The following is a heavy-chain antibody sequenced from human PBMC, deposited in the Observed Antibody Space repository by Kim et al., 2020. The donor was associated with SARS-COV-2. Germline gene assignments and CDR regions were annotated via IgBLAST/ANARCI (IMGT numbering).Heavy chain of an antibody. D-gene: IGHD2-15*01. V-gene: IGHV4-39*01. J-gene: IGHJ4*01. CDR1: GVSISSSSYY. CDR2: IYYIGST. CDR3: AGYCSFDD. Sequence: SETLSLTCTFSGVSISSSSYYWGWIRQPLGKGLEWIGSIYYIGSTYYNASLKSRVTISVDTSSNQFSLELSAVTAADTAVHYVAGYCSFDDRG.